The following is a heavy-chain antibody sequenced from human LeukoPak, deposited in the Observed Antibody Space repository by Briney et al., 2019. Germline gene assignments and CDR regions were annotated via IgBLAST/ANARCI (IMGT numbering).Heavy chain of an antibody. V-gene: IGHV4-39*07. Sequence: SETLSLTCTVSGGSISSSSYYWGWIRQPPGKGLEWIGSIYYSGSTYYNPSLKSRVTISVDTSKNQFSLKLSSVTAADTAVYYCARVRRCFYYYMDVWGKGTTVTVSS. CDR2: IYYSGST. CDR3: ARVRRCFYYYMDV. D-gene: IGHD5-24*01. J-gene: IGHJ6*03. CDR1: GGSISSSSYY.